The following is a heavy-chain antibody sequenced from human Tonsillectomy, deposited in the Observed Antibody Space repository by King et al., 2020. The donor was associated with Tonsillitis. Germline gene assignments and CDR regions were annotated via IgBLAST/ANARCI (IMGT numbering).Heavy chain of an antibody. CDR1: GFIFSDYY. J-gene: IGHJ5*02. Sequence: VQLVESGGGLVKPGGSLRLSCAASGFIFSDYYMSWIRQAPGKGLEWVSYISTSGNTILYADSVKGRFTISRDNANNSLDLQMNSLRAEDTAVYYCARTLADCDTTTCSVPGFDPWGQGTLVTVSS. CDR2: ISTSGNTI. D-gene: IGHD2-2*01. V-gene: IGHV3-11*01. CDR3: ARTLADCDTTTCSVPGFDP.